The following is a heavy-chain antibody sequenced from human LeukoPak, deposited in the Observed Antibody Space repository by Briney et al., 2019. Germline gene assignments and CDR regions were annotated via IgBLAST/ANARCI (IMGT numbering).Heavy chain of an antibody. Sequence: NPSETLSLTCTVSGGSISSYYWSWIRQPPGQGLEWIGYIYYSGSTNYNPSLKSRVTISVDTSKNQFSLRLSSVTAADTAVYYCVRDGVNCSFDLWGPGTLVAVSS. D-gene: IGHD2-8*01. J-gene: IGHJ2*01. V-gene: IGHV4-59*01. CDR3: VRDGVNCSFDL. CDR2: IYYSGST. CDR1: GGSISSYY.